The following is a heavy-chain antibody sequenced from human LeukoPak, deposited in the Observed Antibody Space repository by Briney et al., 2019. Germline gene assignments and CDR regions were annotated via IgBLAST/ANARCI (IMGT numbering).Heavy chain of an antibody. J-gene: IGHJ4*02. CDR2: IYHSGST. D-gene: IGHD3-16*01. Sequence: PSETLSLTCTVSGGSISSGGYYWSWIRQPPGKGLEWIGYIYHSGSTYYNPSLKSRVTISVDRSKNQFSLKLSSVTAADTAVYYCARDSWGSRGGDYWDQGTLVTVSS. CDR1: GGSISSGGYY. V-gene: IGHV4-30-2*01. CDR3: ARDSWGSRGGDY.